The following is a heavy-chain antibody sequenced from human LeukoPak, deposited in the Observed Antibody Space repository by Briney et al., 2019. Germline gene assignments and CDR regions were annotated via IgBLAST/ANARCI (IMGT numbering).Heavy chain of an antibody. CDR3: ARRSFYYDSSGYSVGYFDY. CDR1: GGSISSSSYY. J-gene: IGHJ4*02. D-gene: IGHD3-22*01. V-gene: IGHV4-39*07. CDR2: IYYSGST. Sequence: SETLSLTCTVSGGSISSSSYYWGWIRQPPGKGLEWIGSIYYSGSTYYNPSLKSRVTISVDTSKNQFSLKLSSVTAADTAVYYCARRSFYYDSSGYSVGYFDYWGQGTLVTVSS.